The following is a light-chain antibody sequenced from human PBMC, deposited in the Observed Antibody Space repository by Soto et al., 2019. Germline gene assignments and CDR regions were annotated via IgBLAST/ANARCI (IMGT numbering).Light chain of an antibody. V-gene: IGLV2-8*01. J-gene: IGLJ1*01. Sequence: LTQPPSASGSPGQSVTTSCTGTSSDVGGYNYVSWYQQHPGKAPKLMIYEVSKRPSGVPDRFSGSKSGNTASLTVSGLQAEDEADYYCSSYAGSNILFGTGTKVTVL. CDR1: SSDVGGYNY. CDR3: SSYAGSNIL. CDR2: EVS.